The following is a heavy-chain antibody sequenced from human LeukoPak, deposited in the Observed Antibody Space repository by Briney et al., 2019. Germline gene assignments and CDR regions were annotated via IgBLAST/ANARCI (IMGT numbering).Heavy chain of an antibody. D-gene: IGHD3-22*01. CDR2: IIPIFGTA. Sequence: GASVKVSCKASGGTFSSYAISWVRRAPGQGLEWMGRIIPIFGTANYAQKFQGRVTITTDESTSTAYMELSSLRSEDTAVYYCAREWYYYDSSGSENYYFDYWGQGTLVTVSS. CDR3: AREWYYYDSSGSENYYFDY. J-gene: IGHJ4*02. CDR1: GGTFSSYA. V-gene: IGHV1-69*05.